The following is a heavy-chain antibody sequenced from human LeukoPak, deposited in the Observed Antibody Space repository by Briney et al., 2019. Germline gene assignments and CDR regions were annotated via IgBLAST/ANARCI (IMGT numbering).Heavy chain of an antibody. Sequence: ASVKVSCKASGYTFTTYYMHWVRQAPGQGLEWMGIINPSGGSTTYAQKFQGRVTMTRDTSTSTVYMELSSLRSEDTAVYFCARGSNYYFDSSADYPRYWGQGTLVTVFS. V-gene: IGHV1-46*01. CDR1: GYTFTTYY. CDR3: ARGSNYYFDSSADYPRY. CDR2: INPSGGST. J-gene: IGHJ4*02. D-gene: IGHD3-22*01.